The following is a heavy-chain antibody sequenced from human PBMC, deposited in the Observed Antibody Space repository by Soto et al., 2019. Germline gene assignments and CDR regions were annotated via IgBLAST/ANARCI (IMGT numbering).Heavy chain of an antibody. D-gene: IGHD1-20*01. V-gene: IGHV1-46*04. CDR3: ARDHNFQGLDY. J-gene: IGHJ4*02. Sequence: GASVKVSCKASGYTFTIYHMHWVRQAPGQGLEWMGIINPSGGTTNYAQKLQGRVTMTRDSSTNTVYMELSSLRSEDTAVYYCARDHNFQGLDYWGQGTLVTVSS. CDR1: GYTFTIYH. CDR2: INPSGGTT.